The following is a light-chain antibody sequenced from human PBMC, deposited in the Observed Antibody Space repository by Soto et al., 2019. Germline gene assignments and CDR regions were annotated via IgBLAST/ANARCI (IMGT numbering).Light chain of an antibody. CDR2: GAS. J-gene: IGKJ5*01. CDR1: QSISIG. Sequence: EIVMTQSPATLSVSPGERATLSFRASQSISIGLAWYRQKPGQAPRLLIYGASTSASGTPARFSGSGSGTDFTLTIRRLEPEDFAVYYCQQRSNWPRITFGQGTRLEIK. V-gene: IGKV3D-15*01. CDR3: QQRSNWPRIT.